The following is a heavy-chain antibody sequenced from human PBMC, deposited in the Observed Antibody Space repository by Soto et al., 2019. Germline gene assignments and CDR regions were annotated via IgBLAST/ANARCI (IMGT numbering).Heavy chain of an antibody. Sequence: GGSLRLSCAASGFPFSSYSMNWVRQAPGKGLEWVSYISSSSTIYYADSVKGRFTISRDNAQNSLYLQMNSLRAEDTAVYYCARDIDGGGQGTLVTV. CDR2: ISSSSTI. CDR1: GFPFSSYS. CDR3: ARDIDG. V-gene: IGHV3-48*01. J-gene: IGHJ4*02. D-gene: IGHD2-15*01.